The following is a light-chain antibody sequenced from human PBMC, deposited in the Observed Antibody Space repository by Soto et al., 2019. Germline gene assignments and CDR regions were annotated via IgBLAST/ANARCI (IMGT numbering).Light chain of an antibody. CDR1: SSDVGGYNY. J-gene: IGLJ1*01. CDR3: GSWDSSLSAYV. Sequence: QSALTQPASVSGSPGQSITISCTGTSSDVGGYNYVSWYQQHPGKAPKLMIYEVSNRPSGVSNRFSGSKSGNTASLPISGLQAEDEADYYCGSWDSSLSAYVFGTGTKVTVL. CDR2: EVS. V-gene: IGLV2-14*01.